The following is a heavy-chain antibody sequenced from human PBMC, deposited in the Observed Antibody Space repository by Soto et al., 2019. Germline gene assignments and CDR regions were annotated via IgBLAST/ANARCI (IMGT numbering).Heavy chain of an antibody. V-gene: IGHV3-30*03. D-gene: IGHD6-19*01. Sequence: GGSLRLSCAASGFTFSSYGMHWVRQAPGKGLEWVAVISYDGSNKYYADSVKGRFTISRDNSKNTLYLQMNSLRAEDTAVYYCATAQQWLVDYWRQGTLVTVSS. CDR1: GFTFSSYG. CDR3: ATAQQWLVDY. J-gene: IGHJ4*02. CDR2: ISYDGSNK.